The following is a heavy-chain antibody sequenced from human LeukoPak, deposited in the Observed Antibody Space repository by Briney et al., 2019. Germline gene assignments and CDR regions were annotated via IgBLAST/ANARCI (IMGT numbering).Heavy chain of an antibody. D-gene: IGHD4-17*01. CDR1: GVTFNDYY. J-gene: IGHJ4*02. V-gene: IGHV4-34*01. CDR3: TRMTTGHDY. CDR2: INHSGYT. Sequence: SETLSLTCAVSGVTFNDYYWSWVRQPPGKGLEWIGEINHSGYTNDSPSLKSRVTISIDTSRKQFSLNLRSVTVADTAVYYCTRMTTGHDYWGQGTLVTVSS.